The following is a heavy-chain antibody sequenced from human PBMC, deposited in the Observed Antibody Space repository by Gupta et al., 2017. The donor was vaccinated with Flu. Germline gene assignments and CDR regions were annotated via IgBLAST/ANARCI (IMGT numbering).Heavy chain of an antibody. CDR2: IIPLFDQT. Sequence: GLEWIGGIIPLFDQTNYAQRFQGRVTITADISASTAYMELSGLRSDDTAVYYCARDQSVRAARQASDNWFDPWGQGTLVTVSS. CDR3: ARDQSVRAARQASDNWFDP. D-gene: IGHD6-6*01. V-gene: IGHV1-69*06. J-gene: IGHJ5*02.